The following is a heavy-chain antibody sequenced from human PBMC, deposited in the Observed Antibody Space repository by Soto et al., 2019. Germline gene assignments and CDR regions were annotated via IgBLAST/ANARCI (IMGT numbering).Heavy chain of an antibody. J-gene: IGHJ6*02. CDR2: ISSSSSTI. CDR3: ARANGDNYYYGMDV. V-gene: IGHV3-48*02. D-gene: IGHD4-17*01. Sequence: GSLRLSCAASGFTFSSYSMNWVRQAPGKGLEWVSYISSSSSTIYYADSVKGRFTISRDNAKNSLYLQMNSLRDEDTAVYYCARANGDNYYYGMDVWGQGTTVTVSS. CDR1: GFTFSSYS.